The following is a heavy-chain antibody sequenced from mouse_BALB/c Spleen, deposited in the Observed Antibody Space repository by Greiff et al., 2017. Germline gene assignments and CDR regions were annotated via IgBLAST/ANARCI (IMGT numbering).Heavy chain of an antibody. CDR1: GFSLTSYG. CDR3: ARDGGGYYAMDY. CDR2: IWAGGST. Sequence: VKLQESGPGLVAPSQSLSITCTVSGFSLTSYGVHWVRQPPGKGLEWLGVIWAGGSTNYNSALMSRLSISKDNSKSQVFLKMNSLQTDDTAMYYCARDGGGYYAMDYWGQGTSVTVSS. V-gene: IGHV2-9*02. J-gene: IGHJ4*01.